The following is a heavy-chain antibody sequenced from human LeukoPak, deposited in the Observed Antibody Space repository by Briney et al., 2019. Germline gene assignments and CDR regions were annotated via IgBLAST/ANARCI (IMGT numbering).Heavy chain of an antibody. CDR2: INPNSGGT. Sequence: ASVKVSCKASGYTFTGYYMHWVRQAPGQGLEWMGWINPNSGGTNYAQKFQGRVTMTRDMSTSTVYMELSSLRSEDTAVYYCARVGSSGLDYYYYYMDVWGKGTTVTVSS. CDR3: ARVGSSGLDYYYYYMDV. J-gene: IGHJ6*03. D-gene: IGHD6-13*01. CDR1: GYTFTGYY. V-gene: IGHV1-2*02.